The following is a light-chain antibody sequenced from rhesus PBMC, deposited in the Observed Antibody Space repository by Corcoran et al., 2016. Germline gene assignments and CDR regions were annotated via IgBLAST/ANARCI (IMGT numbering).Light chain of an antibody. V-gene: IGKV1S14*01. CDR3: QQHNSYPWT. J-gene: IGKJ1*01. Sequence: DIQMTQSPSSLSASVGDTVTITCRASQVISHYLAWYQQKPGKAPKPLIYYASNLESGVPSRFSGSGSGTDFTLTSSSLQPEDFATYYCQQHNSYPWTFGQGTKVEIK. CDR1: QVISHY. CDR2: YAS.